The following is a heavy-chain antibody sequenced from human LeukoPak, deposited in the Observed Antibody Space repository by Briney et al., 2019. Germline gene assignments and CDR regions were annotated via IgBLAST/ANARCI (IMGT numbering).Heavy chain of an antibody. D-gene: IGHD5-12*01. Sequence: SGGSLRLSCAASGFTFSSYSMNWVRQAPGKGLEWVSYISSSSSTIYYADSVKGRFTISRDNAKNSLYLQMNSLRDEDTAVYYCARDKVRSGYDWDYYYGMDVWGQGTTVTVSS. V-gene: IGHV3-48*02. CDR3: ARDKVRSGYDWDYYYGMDV. CDR2: ISSSSSTI. CDR1: GFTFSSYS. J-gene: IGHJ6*02.